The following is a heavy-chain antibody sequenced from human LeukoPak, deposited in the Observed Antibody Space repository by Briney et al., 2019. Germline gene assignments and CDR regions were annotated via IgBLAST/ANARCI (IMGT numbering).Heavy chain of an antibody. V-gene: IGHV4-61*01. CDR1: GGSVSSGSYY. CDR2: IYYSGST. CDR3: AANEGSDPDY. J-gene: IGHJ4*02. D-gene: IGHD1-1*01. Sequence: SETLSLTCTVSGGSVSSGSYYWRWIRQPPGRGLEWIGYIYYSGSTNYNPSLKSRVTISVDTSKNQFSLKLSSVTAADTAVYYCAANEGSDPDYWGQGTLVTVSS.